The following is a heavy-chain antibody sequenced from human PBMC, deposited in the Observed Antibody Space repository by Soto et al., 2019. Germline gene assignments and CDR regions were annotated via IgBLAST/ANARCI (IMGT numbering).Heavy chain of an antibody. CDR2: INPSGGST. Sequence: ASVKVSCKASGYTFTSYAMHWVRQAPGQGLEWMGIINPSGGSTTYAQKFQGRVTMTRDTSTSTVYMELSSLRFEDTAVYYCARDGDFWRWDYWGQGTQVTVSS. J-gene: IGHJ4*02. D-gene: IGHD3-3*01. CDR3: ARDGDFWRWDY. V-gene: IGHV1-46*01. CDR1: GYTFTSYA.